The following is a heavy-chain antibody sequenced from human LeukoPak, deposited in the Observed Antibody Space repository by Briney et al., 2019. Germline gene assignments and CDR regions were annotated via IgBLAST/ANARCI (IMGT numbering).Heavy chain of an antibody. D-gene: IGHD3-22*01. J-gene: IGHJ4*02. CDR3: ARDDSSGYYFDY. V-gene: IGHV3-21*04. Sequence: GGSLRLSCAAPGFTFNTFNMNWVRQAPGKGLEWVSSITSGGDYIYYADSVKGRFTTSRDNAKNSLYLQMNSLRAEDTAVYYCARDDSSGYYFDYWGQGTLVTVSS. CDR2: ITSGGDYI. CDR1: GFTFNTFN.